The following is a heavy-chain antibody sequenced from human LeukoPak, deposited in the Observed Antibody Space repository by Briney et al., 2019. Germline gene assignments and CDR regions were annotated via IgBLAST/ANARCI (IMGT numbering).Heavy chain of an antibody. CDR3: ARDLEAYYGSGSYDTRPFDY. CDR2: ISSSSSYI. Sequence: GGSLRLSCAASGFTSSSYSMNWVRQAPGKGLEWVSSISSSSSYIYYADSVKGRFTISRDNAKNSLYLQMNSLRAEDTAVYYCARDLEAYYGSGSYDTRPFDYWGQGTLVTVSS. J-gene: IGHJ4*02. D-gene: IGHD3-10*01. CDR1: GFTSSSYS. V-gene: IGHV3-21*01.